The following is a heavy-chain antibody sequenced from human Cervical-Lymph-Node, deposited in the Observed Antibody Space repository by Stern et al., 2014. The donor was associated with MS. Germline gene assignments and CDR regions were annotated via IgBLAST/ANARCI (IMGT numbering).Heavy chain of an antibody. J-gene: IGHJ6*02. CDR3: ARSNYCSGGSCYYYYGMDV. D-gene: IGHD2-15*01. V-gene: IGHV1-2*06. Sequence: QVQLVQSGAEVKKPGASVKVSCKASGYTFTGYYMHWVRQAPGQGLEWKGRINPNSGGTNYAQKFQGRVTMTRDTSISTAYMELSRLRSDDTAVYYCARSNYCSGGSCYYYYGMDVWGQGTTVTVSS. CDR2: INPNSGGT. CDR1: GYTFTGYY.